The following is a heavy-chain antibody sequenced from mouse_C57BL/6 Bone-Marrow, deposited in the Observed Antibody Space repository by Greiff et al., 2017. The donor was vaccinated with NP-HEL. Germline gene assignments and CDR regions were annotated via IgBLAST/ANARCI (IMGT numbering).Heavy chain of an antibody. Sequence: EVQLVESGGGLVQPKGSLKLSCAASGFSFNTYAMNWVRQAPGKGLEWVARIRSKSNNYATYYADSVKDRFTISRDDSESMLYLQMNNLKTEDTAMYYCVRLLRRRGYYAMDYWGQGTSVTVSS. J-gene: IGHJ4*01. CDR3: VRLLRRRGYYAMDY. CDR2: IRSKSNNYAT. D-gene: IGHD2-12*01. V-gene: IGHV10-1*01. CDR1: GFSFNTYA.